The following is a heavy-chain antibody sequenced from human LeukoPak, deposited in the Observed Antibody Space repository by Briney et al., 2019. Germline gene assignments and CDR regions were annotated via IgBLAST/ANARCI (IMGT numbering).Heavy chain of an antibody. CDR1: GFSFSRYA. V-gene: IGHV3-23*01. Sequence: GGSLRLSCAASGFSFSRYAMTWGRQAPGKGLEWVSAISGSGGSTYYADSVKGRFTISRDNSKHTVYLQINSLRDRGTAVYYFPKPEFPTGWYGGFHHWGQGTLVTVSS. CDR3: PKPEFPTGWYGGFHH. CDR2: ISGSGGST. J-gene: IGHJ1*01. D-gene: IGHD6-19*01.